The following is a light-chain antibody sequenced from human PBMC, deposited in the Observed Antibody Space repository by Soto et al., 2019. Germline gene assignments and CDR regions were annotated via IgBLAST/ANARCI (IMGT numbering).Light chain of an antibody. V-gene: IGKV3-11*01. J-gene: IGKJ5*01. CDR1: QSVPRH. CDR3: QPSNNWPPEIT. CDR2: DSS. Sequence: EIMLTQSPASLSLSPGETATVSCRASQSVPRHLAWYQQRPGLPPRLLIYDSSSRATGIPDRFSGSGSGTDFTLTISSLEPEDFAVYYCQPSNNWPPEITFGQGTRLEIK.